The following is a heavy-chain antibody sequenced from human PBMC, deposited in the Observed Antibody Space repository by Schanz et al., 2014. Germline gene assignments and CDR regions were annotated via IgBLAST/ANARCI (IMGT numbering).Heavy chain of an antibody. Sequence: QVYLVESGGDLVKPGGSLRLSCAASGFTFSSYGMHWVRQSPGKGLEWVALVWSDGNTKYYVDSVKGRFTISRDNSMNTLHLQMDGLRVEDTAVYYCARDAVALVPEYFMDVWGKGTPVTVSS. D-gene: IGHD2-15*01. CDR3: ARDAVALVPEYFMDV. J-gene: IGHJ6*03. CDR2: VWSDGNTK. V-gene: IGHV3-33*08. CDR1: GFTFSSYG.